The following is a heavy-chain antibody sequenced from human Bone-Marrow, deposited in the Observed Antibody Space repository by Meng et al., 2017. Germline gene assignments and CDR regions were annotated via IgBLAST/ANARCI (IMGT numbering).Heavy chain of an antibody. CDR1: GFTFSSYW. J-gene: IGHJ4*02. CDR3: ARLIVGSVKGYYFDY. V-gene: IGHV3-7*01. Sequence: GGSLRLSCAASGFTFSSYWMSWVRQAPGKGLEWVAHIKQDGSDKYSVDSVEGRFTISRDNAKNSMALQINSLRAEDTAVYYCARLIVGSVKGYYFDYWGQGKLVTVYS. D-gene: IGHD1-26*01. CDR2: IKQDGSDK.